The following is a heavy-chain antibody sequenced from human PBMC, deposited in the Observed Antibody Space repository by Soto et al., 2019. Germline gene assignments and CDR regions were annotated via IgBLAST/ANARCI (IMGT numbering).Heavy chain of an antibody. CDR1: GGSMSSYY. V-gene: IGHV4-59*01. J-gene: IGHJ6*02. CDR2: IYYSGST. D-gene: IGHD3-10*01. Sequence: PSETLSLTCTVSGGSMSSYYWSWIRQPPGKGLEWIGYIYYSGSTNYNPSLKSRVTMSVDTPKNQFSLKLSSVTAADMAVYYCARRGYGPGFPYYYGMDVWGQGTTVTVSS. CDR3: ARRGYGPGFPYYYGMDV.